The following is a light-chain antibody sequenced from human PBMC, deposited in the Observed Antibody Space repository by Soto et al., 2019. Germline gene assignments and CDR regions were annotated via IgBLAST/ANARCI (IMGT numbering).Light chain of an antibody. CDR2: AVR. V-gene: IGLV2-11*01. Sequence: QSVLTQPHSVSGSPGQSVTISCTGTNSDVGRYNSVSWYQQLPGKAPQLIISAVRQRPSGVPDRFSGSKSGNTASLTISGLQTDDEADYYCQSFDIRDQFYDNSDAGVFGGGTKLTVL. CDR1: NSDVGRYNS. CDR3: QSFDIRDQFYDNSDAGV. J-gene: IGLJ3*02.